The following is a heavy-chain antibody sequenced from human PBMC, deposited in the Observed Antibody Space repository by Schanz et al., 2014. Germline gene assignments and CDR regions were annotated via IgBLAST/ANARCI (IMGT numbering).Heavy chain of an antibody. Sequence: QVQLVESGGGVVQPGRSLRLSCAASGFTFSSYGMHWVRQAPGKGLEWVAAMSYDGSIKYYGDSVEGRFTISRDNSKNTLYLQMNSLRAEDTAVYYCAKDPSHGDYDYYFDYWGQGTLVTVSS. J-gene: IGHJ4*02. CDR1: GFTFSSYG. CDR3: AKDPSHGDYDYYFDY. CDR2: MSYDGSIK. V-gene: IGHV3-33*06. D-gene: IGHD3-22*01.